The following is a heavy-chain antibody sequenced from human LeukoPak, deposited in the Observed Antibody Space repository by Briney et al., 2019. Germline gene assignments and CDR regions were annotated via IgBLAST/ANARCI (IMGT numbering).Heavy chain of an antibody. J-gene: IGHJ5*02. CDR2: IIPIFGTS. V-gene: IGHV1-69*13. D-gene: IGHD3-10*01. CDR3: AIGGASLPFNWFDP. CDR1: GGTFSSYA. Sequence: ASVKVSCKASGGTFSSYAINWVRQAPGQGLEWMGGIIPIFGTSNYAHKFQGRVTITADESTSTVYMELSSLRSDDTAVYYCAIGGASLPFNWFDPWGQGTLVTVSS.